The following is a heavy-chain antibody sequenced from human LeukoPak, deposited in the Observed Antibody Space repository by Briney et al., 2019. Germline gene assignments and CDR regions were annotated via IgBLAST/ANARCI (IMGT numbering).Heavy chain of an antibody. J-gene: IGHJ6*03. CDR3: MISVAGIDYYYYMDV. Sequence: GGSLRLSCAASGFTFSGSAMHWVRHASGKGLEWVGRIRSKANSYATAYAASVKGRFTISRDDSKNTAYLQMNSLKTEDTAVYYCMISVAGIDYYYYMDVWGKGTTVTVSS. V-gene: IGHV3-73*01. CDR1: GFTFSGSA. CDR2: IRSKANSYAT. D-gene: IGHD6-19*01.